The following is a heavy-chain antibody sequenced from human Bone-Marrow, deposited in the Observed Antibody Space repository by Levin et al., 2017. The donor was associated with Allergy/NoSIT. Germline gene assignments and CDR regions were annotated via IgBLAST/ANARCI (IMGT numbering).Heavy chain of an antibody. V-gene: IGHV3-23*01. Sequence: GGSLRLSCAASGFTFDRYALSWVRQAPGKGLEWVSGISGGGGRTKYADSVEGRFTISRDNSDNTLYLQMNSLRAEDTAIYYCAKNYLVVPAAIVYYRYYGLDVWGQGTTVTVSS. D-gene: IGHD2-2*02. J-gene: IGHJ6*02. CDR1: GFTFDRYA. CDR3: AKNYLVVPAAIVYYRYYGLDV. CDR2: ISGGGGRT.